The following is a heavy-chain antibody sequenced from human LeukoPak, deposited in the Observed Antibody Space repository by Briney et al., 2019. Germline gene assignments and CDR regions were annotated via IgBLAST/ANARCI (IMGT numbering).Heavy chain of an antibody. CDR2: ISSSSSYI. V-gene: IGHV3-21*01. CDR3: ARGGDYGDENDAFDI. J-gene: IGHJ3*02. Sequence: GGSLRLSCAASGFTFSSYSMNWVRQAPGEGLEWVSSISSSSSYIYYADSVKGRFTISRDNAKNSLYLQMNSLRAEDTAVYYCARGGDYGDENDAFDIWGQGTMVTVSS. D-gene: IGHD4-17*01. CDR1: GFTFSSYS.